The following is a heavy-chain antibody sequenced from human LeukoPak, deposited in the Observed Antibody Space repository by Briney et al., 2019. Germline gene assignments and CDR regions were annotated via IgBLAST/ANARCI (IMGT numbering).Heavy chain of an antibody. V-gene: IGHV3-23*01. D-gene: IGHD2-15*01. CDR2: ISGSGATT. Sequence: GGSLRLSCVASGFTFSNCAMSWVRQAPGKGLEWVSAISGSGATTHYADSVKGRFTISRDNSKNTVYLQLNSMRAEDTAVYYCARDIVVVVAAHFDYWGQGTLVSVSS. CDR3: ARDIVVVVAAHFDY. CDR1: GFTFSNCA. J-gene: IGHJ4*02.